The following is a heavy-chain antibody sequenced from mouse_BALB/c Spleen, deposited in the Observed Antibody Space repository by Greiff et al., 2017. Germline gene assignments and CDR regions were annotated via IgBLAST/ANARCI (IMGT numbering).Heavy chain of an antibody. CDR1: GYTFSSYW. CDR2: ILPGSGST. CDR3: ARRGYYGSSPPFAY. Sequence: VKLVESGAELMKPGASVKISCKATGYTFSSYWIEWVKQRPGHGLEWIGEILPGSGSTNYNEKFKGKATFTADTSSNTAYMQLSSLTSEDSAVYYCARRGYYGSSPPFAYWGQGTLVTVSA. J-gene: IGHJ3*01. D-gene: IGHD1-1*01. V-gene: IGHV1-9*01.